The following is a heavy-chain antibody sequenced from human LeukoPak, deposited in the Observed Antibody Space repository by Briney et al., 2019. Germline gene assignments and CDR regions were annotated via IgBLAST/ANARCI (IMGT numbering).Heavy chain of an antibody. J-gene: IGHJ4*02. D-gene: IGHD3-10*01. Sequence: ASVKVSCKASGYTFTGYYMHWVRQAPGQGLEWMGWINPNSGGTNYAQKFQGRVTVTTDTSTNTAYMELRSLRSDDTAVYYCARVSGIEDFDYWGQGTLVTVSS. CDR1: GYTFTGYY. CDR2: INPNSGGT. V-gene: IGHV1-2*02. CDR3: ARVSGIEDFDY.